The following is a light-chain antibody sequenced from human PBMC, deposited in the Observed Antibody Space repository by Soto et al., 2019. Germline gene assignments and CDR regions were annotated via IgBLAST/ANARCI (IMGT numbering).Light chain of an antibody. CDR2: EVT. J-gene: IGLJ1*01. V-gene: IGLV2-14*01. CDR3: SSYTTASTYV. CDR1: SSDVGGNKY. Sequence: QSVLTQPASVSGSPGQSITISCTGTSSDVGGNKYVSWYQQYPGKVPKFLIYEVTNRPSGVSHRFSGSKSGNTASLTISGLQAEDEADYYCSSYTTASTYVFGTGTKVTVL.